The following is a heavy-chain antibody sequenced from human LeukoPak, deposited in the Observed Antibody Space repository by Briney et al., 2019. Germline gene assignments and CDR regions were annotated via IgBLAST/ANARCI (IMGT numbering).Heavy chain of an antibody. CDR2: IYNSGST. CDR1: GDSFSYFY. D-gene: IGHD6-13*01. J-gene: IGHJ4*02. Sequence: SETLSLTCTVSGDSFSYFYWSWIRQPPGRGLEWIGYIYNSGSTNYNPSLKRRVTISLDTSKNQFSLKLSSVTAADTAVYYCARGVVAAAGRTFDFWGQGTLITVSS. CDR3: ARGVVAAAGRTFDF. V-gene: IGHV4-59*01.